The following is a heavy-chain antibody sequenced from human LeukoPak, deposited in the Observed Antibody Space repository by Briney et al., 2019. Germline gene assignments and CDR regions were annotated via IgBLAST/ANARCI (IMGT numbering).Heavy chain of an antibody. CDR2: IYYSGST. CDR1: GGSTSSGGYY. CDR3: ARGGPNWNNVVWFDP. J-gene: IGHJ5*02. V-gene: IGHV4-31*03. D-gene: IGHD1/OR15-1a*01. Sequence: SETLSLTCTVSGGSTSSGGYYWSWLRQHPGKGLEWIGYIYYSGSTYYNPSLKSRVTISVDTSKNQFSLKLSSVTAADTAVYYCARGGPNWNNVVWFDPWGQGTLVTVSS.